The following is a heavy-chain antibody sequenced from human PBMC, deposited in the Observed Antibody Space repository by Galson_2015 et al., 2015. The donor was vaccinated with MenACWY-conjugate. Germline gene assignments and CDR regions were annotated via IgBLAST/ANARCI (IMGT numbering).Heavy chain of an antibody. CDR3: ARDGHSSTWNQYNWFDP. CDR1: VGTFSSYG. J-gene: IGHJ5*02. Sequence: SVKVSCKASVGTFSSYGISWVRQAPGQGLEWMGAIIPIFGATNYAQRFQGRVTMTADESTTTAYMELSSLRSEDTAVYYCARDGHSSTWNQYNWFDPWGQGTLVTVSS. CDR2: IIPIFGAT. D-gene: IGHD6-13*01. V-gene: IGHV1-69*13.